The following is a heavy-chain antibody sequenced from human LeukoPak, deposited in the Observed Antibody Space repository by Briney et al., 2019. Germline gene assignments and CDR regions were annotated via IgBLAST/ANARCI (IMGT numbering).Heavy chain of an antibody. V-gene: IGHV1-2*02. Sequence: ASVKVSCKASGYTFTGCYMHWVRQAPGQGREWMGWINPNSGGTNYAQKFQGRVTMTRDTSISTAYMELRSLRSDDTAVYYCARSAEVYDVQGDAFDIWGQGTMVTVSS. CDR3: ARSAEVYDVQGDAFDI. J-gene: IGHJ3*02. CDR1: GYTFTGCY. D-gene: IGHD3-10*02. CDR2: INPNSGGT.